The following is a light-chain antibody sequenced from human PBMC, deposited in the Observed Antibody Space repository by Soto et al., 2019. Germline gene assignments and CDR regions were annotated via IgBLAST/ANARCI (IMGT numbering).Light chain of an antibody. Sequence: EIVLTQSPATLSLSPGERATLSCRASQSVSSYLAWYQQKPGQAPRLLIYDASNRATGIPARSSGSGSGTDFXLTIISLEPEDFAVYYCQQRSNWPPIWTFGQGTKV. J-gene: IGKJ1*01. CDR2: DAS. V-gene: IGKV3-11*01. CDR3: QQRSNWPPIWT. CDR1: QSVSSY.